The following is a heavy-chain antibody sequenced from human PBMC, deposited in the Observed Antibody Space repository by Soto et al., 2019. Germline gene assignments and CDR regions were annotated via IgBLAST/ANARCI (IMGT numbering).Heavy chain of an antibody. CDR1: GGTFSSYA. J-gene: IGHJ6*02. CDR3: ERDAAGTGAYYYGMDV. V-gene: IGHV1-69*01. Sequence: QVQLVQSGAEVKKPGSSVKVSCKASGGTFSSYAISWVRQAPGQGLEWMGGIVPIFGTINYAQKFQGRVTIIADESSSTAYMELSSLKSEDTAVYYCERDAAGTGAYYYGMDVWGQGTTVTVSS. D-gene: IGHD1-1*01. CDR2: IVPIFGTI.